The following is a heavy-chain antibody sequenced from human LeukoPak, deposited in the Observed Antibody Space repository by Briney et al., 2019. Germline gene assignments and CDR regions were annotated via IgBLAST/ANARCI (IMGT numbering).Heavy chain of an antibody. Sequence: SETLSLTCAVYGGSFSGYYWSWIRQPPGKGLEWIGEINHSGSTNYNPSLKSRVTISVDTSKNQFFLKLSSVTAADTAVYYCARTLYVDRGDYFDYWGQGTLVTVSS. CDR3: ARTLYVDRGDYFDY. CDR2: INHSGST. CDR1: GGSFSGYY. V-gene: IGHV4-34*01. D-gene: IGHD5/OR15-5a*01. J-gene: IGHJ4*02.